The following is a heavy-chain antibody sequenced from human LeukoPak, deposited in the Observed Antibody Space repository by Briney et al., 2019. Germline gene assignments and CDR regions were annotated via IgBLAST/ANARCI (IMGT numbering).Heavy chain of an antibody. J-gene: IGHJ4*02. CDR1: GYTFSIYS. V-gene: IGHV3-48*02. CDR3: ARAGGSSSWYTDY. CDR2: ITSSGSTI. Sequence: GGSLRLSCAVSGYTFSIYSLNWVRQAPGKGLERVSHITSSGSTIYYADSVKGRFTISRDTAKNSLYLQMNSLRDEDTAVYYCARAGGSSSWYTDYWGQGTLVTVSS. D-gene: IGHD6-13*01.